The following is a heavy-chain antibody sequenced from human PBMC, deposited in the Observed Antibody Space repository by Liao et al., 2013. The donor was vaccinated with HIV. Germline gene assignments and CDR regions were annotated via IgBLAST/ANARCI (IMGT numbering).Heavy chain of an antibody. J-gene: IGHJ3*02. Sequence: QVQLQQWGAGLLKPSETLSLTCAVYGGSFSGYYWSWIRQPPGKGLEWIGEINHSGSTNYNPSLKSRVTISVDTSKNQFSLKLSSVTAADTAVYYCARGRQLGYDAFDIWGQGTMVTVSS. CDR3: ARGRQLGYDAFDI. V-gene: IGHV4-34*01. CDR2: INHSGST. D-gene: IGHD7-27*01. CDR1: GGSFSGYY.